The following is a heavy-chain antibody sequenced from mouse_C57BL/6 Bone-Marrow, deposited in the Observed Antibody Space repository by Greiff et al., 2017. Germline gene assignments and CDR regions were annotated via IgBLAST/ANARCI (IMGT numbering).Heavy chain of an antibody. V-gene: IGHV1-55*01. CDR3: AREGDYYGSTYYAMDY. CDR2: IYPGSGST. J-gene: IGHJ4*01. CDR1: GYTFTSYW. D-gene: IGHD1-1*01. Sequence: QVQLQQPGAELVKPGASVKMSCKASGYTFTSYWITWVKQRPGPGLEWIGDIYPGSGSTNYNEKFKSKATLTVDTSSSTAYMQLSSLTSEDSAVYYCAREGDYYGSTYYAMDYWGQGTSVTVSS.